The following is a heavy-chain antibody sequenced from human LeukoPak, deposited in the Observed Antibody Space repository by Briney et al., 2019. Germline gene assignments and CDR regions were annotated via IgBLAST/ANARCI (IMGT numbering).Heavy chain of an antibody. J-gene: IGHJ4*02. CDR3: ARDCKINTAMVRVFCY. V-gene: IGHV1-18*01. CDR2: ISAYNGNT. Sequence: ASVKVSCKASGYTFTSYGISWVRQAPGQGLEWMGWISAYNGNTNYAQKFQGRVTMARDTSTSTVYMELSSLRSEDTAVYYCARDCKINTAMVRVFCYWGQGTLVTVSS. CDR1: GYTFTSYG. D-gene: IGHD5-18*01.